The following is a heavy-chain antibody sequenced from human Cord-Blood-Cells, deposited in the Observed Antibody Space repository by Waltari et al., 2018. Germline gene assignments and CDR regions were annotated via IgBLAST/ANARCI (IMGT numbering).Heavy chain of an antibody. CDR2: ISWDGGST. V-gene: IGHV3-43*01. CDR1: GFTFDDYT. J-gene: IGHJ4*02. CDR3: AKERTGDLDY. D-gene: IGHD7-27*01. Sequence: EVQLVESGGVVVQPGGSLRLSCAASGFTFDDYTMHWVGQAPGKGLEWVSLISWDGGSTYYADSVKGRFTISRDNSKNSLYLQMNSLRTEDTALYYCAKERTGDLDYWGQGTLVTVSS.